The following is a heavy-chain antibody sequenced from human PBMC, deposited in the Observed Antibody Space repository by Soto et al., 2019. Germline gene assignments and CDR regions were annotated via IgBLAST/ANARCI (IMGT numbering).Heavy chain of an antibody. Sequence: PGESLKISCKGSGYSFTSYWIGWVRQMSGKGLEWLGIIFPGDSESRYSPSFQGRVTISVDKSISTAYLPWSSLKASHTAMYYWVSPHQYGSGPALNVFDIWGKGKMVPVSS. J-gene: IGHJ3*02. CDR2: IFPGDSES. V-gene: IGHV5-51*01. CDR3: VSPHQYGSGPALNVFDI. D-gene: IGHD6-19*01. CDR1: GYSFTSYW.